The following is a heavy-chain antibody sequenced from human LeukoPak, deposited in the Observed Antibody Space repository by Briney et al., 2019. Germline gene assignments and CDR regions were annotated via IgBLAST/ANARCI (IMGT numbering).Heavy chain of an antibody. Sequence: SETLSLTCTVSGGSISSYYWSWIRQPPGKGLEWIGCIYYSGSTNYNPSLKSRVTISVDTSKNQFSLKLSSVTAADTAVYYCAREDYDIYDDAFDIWGQGTMVTVSS. CDR3: AREDYDIYDDAFDI. CDR1: GGSISSYY. J-gene: IGHJ3*02. V-gene: IGHV4-59*01. CDR2: IYYSGST. D-gene: IGHD3-9*01.